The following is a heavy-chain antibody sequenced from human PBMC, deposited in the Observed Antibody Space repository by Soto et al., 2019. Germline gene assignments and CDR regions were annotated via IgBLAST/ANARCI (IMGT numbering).Heavy chain of an antibody. D-gene: IGHD2-15*01. CDR3: ARSSRRYCSGGSCRRKNYYYYYMDV. V-gene: IGHV4-34*01. J-gene: IGHJ6*03. CDR2: INHSGST. Sequence: PSETLSLTCAVYGGSFSGYYWSWIRQPPGKGLEWIGEINHSGSTNYNPSLKSRVTISVDTSKNQFSLKLSSVTAADTAVYYCARSSRRYCSGGSCRRKNYYYYYMDVWGKGTTVTVSS. CDR1: GGSFSGYY.